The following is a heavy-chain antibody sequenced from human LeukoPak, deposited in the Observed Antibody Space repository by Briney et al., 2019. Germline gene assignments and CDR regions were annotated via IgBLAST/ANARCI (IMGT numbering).Heavy chain of an antibody. CDR3: AKVSQITMVRGVIPWFDP. J-gene: IGHJ5*02. CDR2: ISGSGGST. Sequence: GGSLRLSCAASGFTFSSYAMSWLRQAPGKGLEWVSAISGSGGSTYYADSVKGRFTIPRDNSKNTLYLQMNSLRAEDTAVYYCAKVSQITMVRGVIPWFDPWGQGTLVTVSS. D-gene: IGHD3-10*01. V-gene: IGHV3-23*01. CDR1: GFTFSSYA.